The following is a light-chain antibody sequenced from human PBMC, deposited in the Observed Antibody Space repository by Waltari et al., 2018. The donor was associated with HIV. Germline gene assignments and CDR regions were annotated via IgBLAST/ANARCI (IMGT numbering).Light chain of an antibody. CDR2: TNI. V-gene: IGLV1-44*01. Sequence: QSVLTQPPSASGTPGQRVNISCSGCSSNIGSNPVNWYRQFPGEAPKLLSYTNIQRPSGVPDRVSGSKSGTSASLTISGLQSEDEADFYCAVWDDSRRSVLFGGGTRLTVL. CDR1: SSNIGSNP. J-gene: IGLJ3*02. CDR3: AVWDDSRRSVL.